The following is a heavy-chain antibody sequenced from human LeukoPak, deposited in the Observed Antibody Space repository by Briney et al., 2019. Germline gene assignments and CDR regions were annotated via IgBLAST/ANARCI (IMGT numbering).Heavy chain of an antibody. CDR3: ASGILTGYYTNYYYYGMDV. Sequence: GASVKVSCKASGYTFTSYDINWVRQATGQGLEWMGWMNPNSGNTGYAQKFQGRVTMTRNTSISTAYMELSSLRSEDTAVYYCASGILTGYYTNYYYYGMDVWGQGTTVTVSS. CDR1: GYTFTSYD. J-gene: IGHJ6*02. D-gene: IGHD3-9*01. V-gene: IGHV1-8*01. CDR2: MNPNSGNT.